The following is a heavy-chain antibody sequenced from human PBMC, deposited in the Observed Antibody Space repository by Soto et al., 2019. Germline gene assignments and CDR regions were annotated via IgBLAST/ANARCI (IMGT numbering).Heavy chain of an antibody. Sequence: EVQLVESGGDFVQPGGSLRLSCVASGFAFSSHWMYWVRQAPGKGLVWVSRINSDGTITTYADSVKGRFTISRDNAKNTLYLQMNSLRVVGTALYCCVRDPDQYSYFGLDVGGQGTTVIVS. J-gene: IGHJ6*02. V-gene: IGHV3-74*01. CDR2: INSDGTIT. CDR1: GFAFSSHW. D-gene: IGHD2-15*01. CDR3: VRDPDQYSYFGLDV.